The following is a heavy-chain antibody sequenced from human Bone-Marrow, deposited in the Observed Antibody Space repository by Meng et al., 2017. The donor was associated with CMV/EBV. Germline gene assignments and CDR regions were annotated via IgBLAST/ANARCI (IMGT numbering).Heavy chain of an antibody. D-gene: IGHD2-15*01. CDR2: IKQDGSEK. Sequence: GGSLRLSCAASGFTFSSYWMSWVRQAPGKGLEWVANIKQDGSEKYYVDSVKGRFTISRDNAKNSLYLQMNSLRVEDTALYYCAKDLEDMVVWGQGTLVTVSS. V-gene: IGHV3-7*03. CDR1: GFTFSSYW. J-gene: IGHJ4*02. CDR3: AKDLEDMVV.